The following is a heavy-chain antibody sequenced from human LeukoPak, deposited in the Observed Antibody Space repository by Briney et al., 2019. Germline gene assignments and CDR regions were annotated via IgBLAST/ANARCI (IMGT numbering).Heavy chain of an antibody. CDR3: ARVYSSSGYNWFDP. CDR1: GGSFSVYF. D-gene: IGHD6-6*01. J-gene: IGHJ5*02. Sequence: SETLSLTCAVNGGSFSVYFWSWIRQPPGKGLEWIGEINHSGSTNYNPSLKSRVTMSVDTSKNQFSLKLSSVTAADTAVYYCARVYSSSGYNWFDPWGQGTQVTVSS. V-gene: IGHV4-34*01. CDR2: INHSGST.